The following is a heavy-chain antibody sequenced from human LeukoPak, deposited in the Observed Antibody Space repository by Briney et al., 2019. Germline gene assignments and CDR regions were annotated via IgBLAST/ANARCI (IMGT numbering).Heavy chain of an antibody. CDR2: IYYSGST. CDR3: ARSASVATIRYFDY. CDR1: GGSISGYY. J-gene: IGHJ4*02. V-gene: IGHV4-59*01. D-gene: IGHD5-12*01. Sequence: SETLSLTCTVSGGSISGYYWSWIRQPPGKGLEWIGYIYYSGSTNYNPSLKSRVTISVDTSKNQFSLELSSVTAADTAVYYCARSASVATIRYFDYWGQGTLVTVSS.